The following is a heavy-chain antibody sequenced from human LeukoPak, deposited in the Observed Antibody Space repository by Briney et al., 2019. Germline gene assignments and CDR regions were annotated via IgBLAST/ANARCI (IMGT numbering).Heavy chain of an antibody. CDR3: TTVYYYDSSGVRLDY. D-gene: IGHD3-22*01. J-gene: IGHJ4*02. CDR1: GFTFSNAW. CDR2: IKSKTDGGTT. Sequence: GGSLRLSCAASGFTFSNAWMSWVRQAPGKGLEWVGRIKSKTDGGTTDYAAPVKGRFTISRDDSKNTLYLQMNSLKTEDTAVYYCTTVYYYDSSGVRLDYWGQGTLVTVSS. V-gene: IGHV3-15*01.